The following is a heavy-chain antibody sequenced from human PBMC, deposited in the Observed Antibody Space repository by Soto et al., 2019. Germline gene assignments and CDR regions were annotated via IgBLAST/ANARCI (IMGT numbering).Heavy chain of an antibody. CDR2: IIPIFGTA. Sequence: SVKVSCKASGGTFSSYAISWVRQAPGQGLEWMGGIIPIFGTANYAQKFQGRVTITADESTSTAYMELSSLRSEDTAVYYCARGREAHDAFDIWGQGTMVTVSS. CDR3: ARGREAHDAFDI. V-gene: IGHV1-69*13. CDR1: GGTFSSYA. J-gene: IGHJ3*02.